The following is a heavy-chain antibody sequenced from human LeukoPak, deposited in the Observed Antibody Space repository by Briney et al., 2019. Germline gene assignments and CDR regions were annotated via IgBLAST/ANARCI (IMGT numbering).Heavy chain of an antibody. CDR3: ARQSVAGTNYYYYMDV. J-gene: IGHJ6*03. D-gene: IGHD6-19*01. Sequence: GGSLRLSCAASGFTFSSYGMHWVRQAPGKGLEWVAFIRYDGSNKFYADSVKGRFTISRDNSKNTLYLQMNSLRAEDTAVYYCARQSVAGTNYYYYMDVWGTGTTVTVSS. CDR2: IRYDGSNK. V-gene: IGHV3-30*02. CDR1: GFTFSSYG.